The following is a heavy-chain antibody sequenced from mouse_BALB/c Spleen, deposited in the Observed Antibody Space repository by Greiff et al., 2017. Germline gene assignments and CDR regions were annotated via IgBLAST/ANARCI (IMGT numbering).Heavy chain of an antibody. J-gene: IGHJ2*01. CDR3: TRERRNAPFDY. V-gene: IGHV5-6-4*01. Sequence: EVQLVESGGGLVKPGGSLKLSCAASGFTFSSYTMSWVRQTPEKRLEWVATISSGGSYTYYPDSVKGRFTISRDNAKNTLYLQMSSLKSEDTAMYYCTRERRNAPFDYWGQGTTLTVSS. CDR2: ISSGGSYT. CDR1: GFTFSSYT.